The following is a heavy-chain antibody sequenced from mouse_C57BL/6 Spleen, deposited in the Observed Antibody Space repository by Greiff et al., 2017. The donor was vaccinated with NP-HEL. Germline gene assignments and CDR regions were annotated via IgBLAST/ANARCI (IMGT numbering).Heavy chain of an antibody. CDR1: GYTFTDYY. Sequence: EVQLQQSGPELVKPGASVKISCKASGYTFTDYYMNWVKRSHGKSLEWIGDINPNNGGTSYNQKFKGKATLTVDKSSSTAYMELRSLTSEDSAVYYCARGGDYDGFAYWGQGTLVTVSA. V-gene: IGHV1-26*01. J-gene: IGHJ3*01. D-gene: IGHD2-4*01. CDR2: INPNNGGT. CDR3: ARGGDYDGFAY.